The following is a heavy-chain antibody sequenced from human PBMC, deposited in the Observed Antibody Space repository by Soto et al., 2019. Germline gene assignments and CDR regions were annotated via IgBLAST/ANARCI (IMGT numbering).Heavy chain of an antibody. CDR2: ISSSSSTI. Sequence: PGGSLRLSCAASGFTFSSYSMNWVRQAPGKGLEWVSYISSSSSTIYYVDSVKGRFTTSRDNAKNSLYLQMNSLRAEDTAVYYCARDLGTKWNYYYSLDVWGQGTTVTVSS. CDR3: ARDLGTKWNYYYSLDV. J-gene: IGHJ6*02. CDR1: GFTFSSYS. V-gene: IGHV3-48*01. D-gene: IGHD3-16*01.